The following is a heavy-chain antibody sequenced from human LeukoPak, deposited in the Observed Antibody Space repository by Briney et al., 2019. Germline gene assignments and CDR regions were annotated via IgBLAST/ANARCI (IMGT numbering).Heavy chain of an antibody. Sequence: SETLSLTCAVSGXSIGSYYWSWIRQPPGKGLEWIGYIHDSGSTKYNPSLKSRVTMSVDTSRNHLSLKLTSVTAADTAVYYCAKDARRTSGWYFFDYWGQGTLVTVSS. D-gene: IGHD6-19*01. V-gene: IGHV4-59*01. CDR1: GXSIGSYY. CDR3: AKDARRTSGWYFFDY. CDR2: IHDSGST. J-gene: IGHJ4*02.